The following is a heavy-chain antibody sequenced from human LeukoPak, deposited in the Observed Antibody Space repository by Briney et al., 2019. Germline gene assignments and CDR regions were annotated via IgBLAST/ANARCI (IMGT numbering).Heavy chain of an antibody. CDR2: ISSSGSTI. D-gene: IGHD3-22*01. CDR3: VRDLPNYYDSSTYYHGGL. J-gene: IGHJ4*02. V-gene: IGHV3-48*03. CDR1: GFTFSSYE. Sequence: GGSLRLSCAASGFTFSSYEMNWVRQAPGKGLERLSYISSSGSTIYADSVKGRFTISRDNAKNSLYLQMNSLRAEDTAVYYCVRDLPNYYDSSTYYHGGLWGQGTLVTVSS.